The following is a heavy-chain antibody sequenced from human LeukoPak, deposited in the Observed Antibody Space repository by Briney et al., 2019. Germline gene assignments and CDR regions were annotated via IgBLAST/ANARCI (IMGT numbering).Heavy chain of an antibody. CDR3: AKPPSNYYDSSGYHI. Sequence: GGSLRLSCAASGFTFSSYGIHWVRQAPGKGLEWVAFIRYDGSNKYYADSVKGRFTISRDNSKNTLYLQMNSLRAEDTAVYYCAKPPSNYYDSSGYHIWGQGTMVTVSS. CDR1: GFTFSSYG. D-gene: IGHD3-22*01. V-gene: IGHV3-30*02. J-gene: IGHJ3*02. CDR2: IRYDGSNK.